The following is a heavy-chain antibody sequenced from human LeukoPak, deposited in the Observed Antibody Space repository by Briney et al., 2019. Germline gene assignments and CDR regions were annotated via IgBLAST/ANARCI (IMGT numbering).Heavy chain of an antibody. Sequence: QTGGSLRLSCAASGFTFSSYAMHWVRQAPGKGLEWVAVISYDGSNKYYADSVKGRFTISRDNSKNTLYLQMNSLRAEDTAVYYCARDPLPSIYDYGDYGHFQHWGQGTLVTVSS. CDR3: ARDPLPSIYDYGDYGHFQH. J-gene: IGHJ1*01. D-gene: IGHD4-17*01. V-gene: IGHV3-30-3*01. CDR2: ISYDGSNK. CDR1: GFTFSSYA.